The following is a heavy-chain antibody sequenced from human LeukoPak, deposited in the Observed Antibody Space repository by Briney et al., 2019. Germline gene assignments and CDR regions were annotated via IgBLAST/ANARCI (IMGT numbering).Heavy chain of an antibody. CDR2: IYYSGST. Sequence: SETLSLTCTVSGGSITSYYWSWIRQPPGKGLEWIGYIYYSGSTNFNPSLKSRVTISVDTSENQLSLKLNSVTAADAAVYYCARGGEYDSGHFFFDYWGQGTLVTVSS. CDR3: ARGGEYDSGHFFFDY. J-gene: IGHJ4*02. V-gene: IGHV4-59*01. D-gene: IGHD3-3*02. CDR1: GGSITSYY.